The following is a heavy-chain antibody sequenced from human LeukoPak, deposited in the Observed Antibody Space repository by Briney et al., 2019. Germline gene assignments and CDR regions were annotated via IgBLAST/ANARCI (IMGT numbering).Heavy chain of an antibody. CDR3: GRDYDTGGPQKTYFDF. CDR1: VGTFSIYA. Sequence: SVTVSFKASVGTFSIYALSWVRLARGRGIEWMGRIIPIFDTSDYTQEFQGRVTFTVDKSTGTAFMELSSLRSEDTATYYWGRDYDTGGPQKTYFDFWGQGTLVTVSS. J-gene: IGHJ4*02. CDR2: IIPIFDTS. V-gene: IGHV1-69*06. D-gene: IGHD2-8*02.